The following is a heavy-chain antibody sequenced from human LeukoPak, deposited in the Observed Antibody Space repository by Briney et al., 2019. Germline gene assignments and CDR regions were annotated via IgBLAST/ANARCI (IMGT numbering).Heavy chain of an antibody. J-gene: IGHJ4*02. Sequence: ASVKVSCKVSGYTLTELSMHWGRQAPGKGLEWMGGFDPEDGETIYAQKFQGRVTMTEDTSTDTAYMELSSLRSEDTAVYYCATYPLKITMIVVVTSKYYFDYWGQGTLVTVSS. CDR2: FDPEDGET. V-gene: IGHV1-24*01. CDR3: ATYPLKITMIVVVTSKYYFDY. CDR1: GYTLTELS. D-gene: IGHD3-22*01.